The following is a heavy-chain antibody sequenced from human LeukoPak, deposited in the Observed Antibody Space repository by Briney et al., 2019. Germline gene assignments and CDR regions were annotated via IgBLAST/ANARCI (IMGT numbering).Heavy chain of an antibody. V-gene: IGHV3-21*01. CDR2: ISSSSSYI. Sequence: GGSLRLSCAASGFTFSSYSMNWVRQARGKGREWVSSISSSSSYIYYADSVKGRFTISRDNAKNSLYLQMNSLRAEDTAVYYCARGTTALMDVWGKGTTVTVSS. CDR1: GFTFSSYS. D-gene: IGHD2-21*02. J-gene: IGHJ6*03. CDR3: ARGTTALMDV.